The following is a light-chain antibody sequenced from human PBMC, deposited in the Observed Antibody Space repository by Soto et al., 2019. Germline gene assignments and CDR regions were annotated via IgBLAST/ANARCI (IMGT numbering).Light chain of an antibody. CDR1: SSDVGSYNL. Sequence: QSVLTQPASVSGSPGQSITISCTGTSSDVGSYNLVSRYQQHPGKAPKLMIYEGSKRPSGVSNRFSGSKSGNTASLTISGLQDEDEADYYCCSYAGSSVFGTGTKVTVL. V-gene: IGLV2-23*01. J-gene: IGLJ1*01. CDR2: EGS. CDR3: CSYAGSSV.